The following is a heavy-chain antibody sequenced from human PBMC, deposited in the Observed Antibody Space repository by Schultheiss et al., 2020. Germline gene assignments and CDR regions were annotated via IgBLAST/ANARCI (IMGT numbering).Heavy chain of an antibody. Sequence: GGSLRLSCAASGFTFSSYAMSWVRQAPGKGLEWVSAISGSGGSTYYADSVKGRFTISRDNSKNSLYLQMNSLRAEDTAVYYCARDIGTTVSDYYYYGMDVWGKGTTVTVAS. CDR1: GFTFSSYA. CDR3: ARDIGTTVSDYYYYGMDV. CDR2: ISGSGGST. D-gene: IGHD4-11*01. J-gene: IGHJ6*04. V-gene: IGHV3-23*01.